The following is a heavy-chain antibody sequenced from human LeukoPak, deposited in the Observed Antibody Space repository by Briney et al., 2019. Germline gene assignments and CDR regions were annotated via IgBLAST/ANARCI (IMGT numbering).Heavy chain of an antibody. Sequence: GGSLRLSCAASGFTFSSYWMHWVRQAPGKGLVWVSRINSDGSSTSYADSVKGRFTISRDNAKNTLYLQMNSLRAEDTAVYYCARSMVRGSGRTPPNWFDPWGQGTLVTVSS. CDR2: INSDGSST. J-gene: IGHJ5*02. CDR3: ARSMVRGSGRTPPNWFDP. CDR1: GFTFSSYW. V-gene: IGHV3-74*01. D-gene: IGHD3-10*01.